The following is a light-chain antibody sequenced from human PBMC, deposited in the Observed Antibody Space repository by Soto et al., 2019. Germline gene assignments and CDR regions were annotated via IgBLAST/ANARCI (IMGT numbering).Light chain of an antibody. V-gene: IGLV1-47*02. Sequence: QSVLTQPPSASGTPGQRVTISCSGATSNIGSNYVYWYQHLPGTAPKLLSYTDNERPSGVPDRFSGSKSGTSASLAISGLRSEDEADYYCAAWDDNLRGYGVFGGGTKLTVL. CDR1: TSNIGSNY. CDR2: TDN. J-gene: IGLJ2*01. CDR3: AAWDDNLRGYGV.